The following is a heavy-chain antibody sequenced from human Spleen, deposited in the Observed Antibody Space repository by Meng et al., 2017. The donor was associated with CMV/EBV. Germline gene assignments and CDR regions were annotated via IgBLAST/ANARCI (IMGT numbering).Heavy chain of an antibody. V-gene: IGHV4-59*12. Sequence: SETLSLTCTVSGGSISSYYWSWIRQPPGKGLEWIGYIYYSGSTYYNPSLKSRVTISVDTSKNQFSLKLSSVTAADTAVYYCARLTILTGYQYYYYYGMDVWGQGTTVTVSS. CDR3: ARLTILTGYQYYYYYGMDV. D-gene: IGHD3-9*01. CDR1: GGSISSYY. J-gene: IGHJ6*02. CDR2: IYYSGST.